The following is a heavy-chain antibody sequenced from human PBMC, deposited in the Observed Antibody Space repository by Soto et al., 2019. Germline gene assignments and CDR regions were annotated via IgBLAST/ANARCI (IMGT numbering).Heavy chain of an antibody. CDR1: GGSTSSSIPY. Sequence: QLQLQESGPALVRPSETLSLNCVVSGGSTSSSIPYWGWIRQPPGKGLEWIGSRSHSGSTHYNPSLKSRVNMSAAKSKNQFSLTLTTVTPADAAVYCCASHMDYNILAGYFDWGQGTLVTVSS. CDR3: ASHMDYNILAGYFD. V-gene: IGHV4-39*01. D-gene: IGHD3-9*01. J-gene: IGHJ4*02. CDR2: RSHSGST.